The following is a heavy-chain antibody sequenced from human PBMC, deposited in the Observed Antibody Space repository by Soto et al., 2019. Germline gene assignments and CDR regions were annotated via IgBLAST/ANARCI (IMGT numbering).Heavy chain of an antibody. V-gene: IGHV3-21*01. Sequence: GGSLRLSCAASGFTFSSYSMNWVRQAPGKGLEWVSSISSSSSYIYYADSVKGRFTISRDNAKNSLYLQMNSLRAEDTAVYYCARVSSNWFKVFDNWGQGTLVNVSS. CDR2: ISSSSSYI. J-gene: IGHJ4*02. D-gene: IGHD6-13*01. CDR3: ARVSSNWFKVFDN. CDR1: GFTFSSYS.